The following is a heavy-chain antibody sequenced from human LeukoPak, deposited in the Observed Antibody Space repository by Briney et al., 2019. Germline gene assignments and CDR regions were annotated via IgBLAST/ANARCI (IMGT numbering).Heavy chain of an antibody. Sequence: PSETLSLTCTVSGGSISSSSYYWGWIRQPPGKGLEWIGSIYYSGSTYYNPSLKSRVTISVDTSKNQFSLKLSSVTAADTAVYYCARYSSGFMDVWGQGTTVTVSS. V-gene: IGHV4-39*07. J-gene: IGHJ6*02. CDR2: IYYSGST. CDR3: ARYSSGFMDV. D-gene: IGHD6-19*01. CDR1: GGSISSSSYY.